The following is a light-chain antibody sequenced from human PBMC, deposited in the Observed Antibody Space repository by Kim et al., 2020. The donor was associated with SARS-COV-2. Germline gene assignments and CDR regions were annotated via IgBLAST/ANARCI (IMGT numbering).Light chain of an antibody. CDR1: QSANSN. Sequence: EIVMTQSPATLTVSPGERATLSCRASQSANSNLAWYQQKAGQAPRLLIYGASTRATGIPARFSGSGSGTEFTLTISSLQSEDFAVYHCQQYNNWPHTFGQGTKVDIK. J-gene: IGKJ1*01. V-gene: IGKV3-15*01. CDR2: GAS. CDR3: QQYNNWPHT.